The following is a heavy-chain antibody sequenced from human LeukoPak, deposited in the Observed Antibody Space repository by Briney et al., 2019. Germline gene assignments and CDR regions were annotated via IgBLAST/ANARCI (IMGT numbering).Heavy chain of an antibody. CDR2: IKQDGSEK. J-gene: IGHJ4*02. Sequence: GGSLRLSCVASGFSLFSYSINWVRQAPGKGLEWVANIKQDGSEKHYVDPVKGRFTISRDNAKNSLYLQMDSLRAEDTAMYYCARAPATNEWRCLDYWGQGTLVTVSS. CDR1: GFSLFSYS. D-gene: IGHD1-26*01. CDR3: ARAPATNEWRCLDY. V-gene: IGHV3-7*01.